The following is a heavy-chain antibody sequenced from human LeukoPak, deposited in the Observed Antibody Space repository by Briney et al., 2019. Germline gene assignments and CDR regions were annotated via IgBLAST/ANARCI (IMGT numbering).Heavy chain of an antibody. V-gene: IGHV4-59*01. Sequence: SETLSLTCTVSGGSISTYYWSWIRQPPGKGLEWIGYIYYSGSTNYNPSLKSRVTISVDTSKNQFSLKLSSVTAADTAVYYCASTGYSSSWYYYYMDVWGKGTTVTISS. CDR1: GGSISTYY. J-gene: IGHJ6*03. D-gene: IGHD6-13*01. CDR2: IYYSGST. CDR3: ASTGYSSSWYYYYMDV.